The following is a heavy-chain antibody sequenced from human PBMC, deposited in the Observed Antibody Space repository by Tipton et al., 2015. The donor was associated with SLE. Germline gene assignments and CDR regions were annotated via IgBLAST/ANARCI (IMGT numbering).Heavy chain of an antibody. CDR1: GGSMSSSIHY. J-gene: IGHJ2*01. D-gene: IGHD6-13*01. CDR2: ISYSGRT. V-gene: IGHV4-39*07. CDR3: ARGRGSWYGWYFDL. Sequence: TLSLTCTVSGGSMSSSIHYWGWIRQPPGKGLEWIGSISYSGRTYYTPSLKSRVTISVDTSKNQFSLKLSSVTAADTAVYYCARGRGSWYGWYFDLWGRGTLVTVSS.